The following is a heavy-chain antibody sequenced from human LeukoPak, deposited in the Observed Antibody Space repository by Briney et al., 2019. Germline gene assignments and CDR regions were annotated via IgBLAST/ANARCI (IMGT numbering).Heavy chain of an antibody. V-gene: IGHV3-23*01. J-gene: IGHJ4*02. Sequence: GGSLILSCAASGFTFSSYAMSWVRQAPGKGLEWVSGISGSGGSTNYADSVKGRFTIARDNSKNTLYLQMNSLGAGDTAVYYCAKVAPYGNYLFHYWGQGTRVTVSS. CDR2: ISGSGGST. CDR1: GFTFSSYA. CDR3: AKVAPYGNYLFHY. D-gene: IGHD1-7*01.